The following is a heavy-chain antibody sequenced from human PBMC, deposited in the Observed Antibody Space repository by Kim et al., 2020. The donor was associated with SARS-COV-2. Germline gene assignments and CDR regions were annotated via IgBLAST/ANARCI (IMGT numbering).Heavy chain of an antibody. CDR3: ARGGIAVGGLDH. CDR1: GDSVSSNSVT. Sequence: SQTLSLTCDISGDSVSSNSVTWDWIRQSPSRGLEWLGRTYYRSKWYNDYAVSVKSRITINPDTSKNQFSLQLNSVNPEDTAVYYCARGGIAVGGLDHWGRGTLVTVSS. J-gene: IGHJ4*02. V-gene: IGHV6-1*01. D-gene: IGHD6-19*01. CDR2: TYYRSKWYN.